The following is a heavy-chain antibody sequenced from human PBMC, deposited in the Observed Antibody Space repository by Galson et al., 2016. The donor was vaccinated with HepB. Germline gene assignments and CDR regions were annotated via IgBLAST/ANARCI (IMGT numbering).Heavy chain of an antibody. CDR3: AKSDSAYGDYDYFDY. V-gene: IGHV3-9*01. D-gene: IGHD4-17*01. CDR1: GFTFDEYA. CDR2: ISWNSAYL. Sequence: GFTFDEYAVHWVRQAPGKGLEWVSGISWNSAYLGYADSVKGRFTISRDNAKNSLYLQMNSLKTEDTALYFCAKSDSAYGDYDYFDYWGQGTLVTVSS. J-gene: IGHJ4*02.